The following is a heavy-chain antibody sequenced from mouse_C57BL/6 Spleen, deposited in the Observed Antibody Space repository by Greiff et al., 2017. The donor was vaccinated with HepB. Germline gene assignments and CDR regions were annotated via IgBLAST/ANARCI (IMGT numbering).Heavy chain of an antibody. CDR2: IDPSDSYT. V-gene: IGHV1-69*01. Sequence: QVQLQQPGAELVMPGASVKLSCKASGYTFTSYWMHWVKQRPGQGLEWIGEIDPSDSYTNYNQKVKGKSTLTVDKSSRTSYMQLSSLTSEDSAVYYFARVTTVVATNAMDYWGQGTSVTVSS. CDR1: GYTFTSYW. CDR3: ARVTTVVATNAMDY. D-gene: IGHD1-1*01. J-gene: IGHJ4*01.